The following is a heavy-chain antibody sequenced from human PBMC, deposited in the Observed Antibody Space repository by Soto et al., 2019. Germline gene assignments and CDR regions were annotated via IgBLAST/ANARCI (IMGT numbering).Heavy chain of an antibody. V-gene: IGHV5-10-1*01. CDR3: ARQLYDNRNYLDALDV. Sequence: PGESLKISCNVSGYSFTTFWISWVRQMPEKGLEWMGRLDPADSLTNYSPSFQGHVTISVDKSINTAYLQWSSLKASDTAIYYCARQLYDNRNYLDALDVWGQGTMVTVSS. CDR1: GYSFTTFW. J-gene: IGHJ3*01. D-gene: IGHD3-22*01. CDR2: LDPADSLT.